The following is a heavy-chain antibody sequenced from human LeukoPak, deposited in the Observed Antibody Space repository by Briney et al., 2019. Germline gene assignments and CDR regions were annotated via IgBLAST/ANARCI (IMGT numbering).Heavy chain of an antibody. Sequence: ASVKVSCKASGGTFSSYAISWVRQAPGQGLEWMGWISAYNGNTNYAQKLQGRVTMTTDTSTSTAYMELRSLRSDDTAVYYCARDATAYYYGSGRGWFDPWGQGTLVTVSS. V-gene: IGHV1-18*01. CDR2: ISAYNGNT. CDR1: GGTFSSYA. CDR3: ARDATAYYYGSGRGWFDP. D-gene: IGHD3-10*01. J-gene: IGHJ5*02.